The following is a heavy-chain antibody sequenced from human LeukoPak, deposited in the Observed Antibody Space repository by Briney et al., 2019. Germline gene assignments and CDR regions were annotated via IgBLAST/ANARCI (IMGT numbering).Heavy chain of an antibody. CDR2: ISSSSSYI. D-gene: IGHD1-26*01. CDR1: GFTFITYW. J-gene: IGHJ4*02. CDR3: ARGGISKDNY. V-gene: IGHV3-21*01. Sequence: GGSLRLSCAASGFTFITYWMTWVRQAPGKGLEWVSSISSSSSYIYYADSVKGRFTISRDNAKNSLYLQMNSLRAEDTAVYYCARGGISKDNYWGQGTLVTVSS.